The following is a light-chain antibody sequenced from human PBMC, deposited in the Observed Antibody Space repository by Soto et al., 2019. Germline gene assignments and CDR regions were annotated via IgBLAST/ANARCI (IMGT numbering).Light chain of an antibody. CDR1: QTVSSSY. J-gene: IGKJ5*01. Sequence: EIVLTQSPGTLSLSPGEGATLSCRASQTVSSSYLAWYQQKPGQAPRLLIYGASSRATGIPDRFSGSGSGIDFTLTLSSLEPEDFAVYYCQHYGTSPIPFGQGTRLEIK. CDR3: QHYGTSPIP. V-gene: IGKV3-20*01. CDR2: GAS.